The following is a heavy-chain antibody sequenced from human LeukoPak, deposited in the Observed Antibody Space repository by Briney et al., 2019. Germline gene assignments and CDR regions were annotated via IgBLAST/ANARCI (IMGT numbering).Heavy chain of an antibody. CDR1: GGSISSGSYY. D-gene: IGHD5-18*01. CDR3: ARERGYSYGRYYMDV. J-gene: IGHJ6*03. Sequence: PSQTLSLTCTVSGGSISSGSYYRSWIRQPAGRGLEWIGRIYTSGSTKYNPSLKSRVTISVDTSKNQFSLKLSSVTAADTAVYYCARERGYSYGRYYMDVWGKGTTVTISS. V-gene: IGHV4-61*02. CDR2: IYTSGST.